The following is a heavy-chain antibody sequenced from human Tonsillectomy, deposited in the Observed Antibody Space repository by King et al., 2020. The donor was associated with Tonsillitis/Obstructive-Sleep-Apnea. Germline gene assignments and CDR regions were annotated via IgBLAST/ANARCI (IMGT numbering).Heavy chain of an antibody. V-gene: IGHV4-39*01. CDR3: ASLSPAVKGWFDY. CDR2: IYYSGST. CDR1: GGSISSSSYY. D-gene: IGHD2-2*01. J-gene: IGHJ4*02. Sequence: QLQESGPGLVKPSETLSLTCTVSGGSISSSSYYWGWIRQPPGKGLEWIGSIYYSGSTYYNPSLKSRVTISVDTSKNQFSLKLSSVTAADTAVYYLASLSPAVKGWFDYGGQGTLVTVSS.